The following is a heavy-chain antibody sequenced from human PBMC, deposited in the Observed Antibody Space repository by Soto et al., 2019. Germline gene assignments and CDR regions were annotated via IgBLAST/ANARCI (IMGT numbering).Heavy chain of an antibody. CDR3: GRGGSEHAMAV. CDR2: VNNDGSGT. Sequence: EVQLVESGGGLVQPGGSLRLSCAAYGYTFSRDCLHWGRQAPGKGLVWVSRVNNDGSGTAYADSVEGRFTISRDNAKNTVYLQLNSLRAEGTAVYYRGRGGSEHAMAVWGQGTTVTVSS. V-gene: IGHV3-74*01. CDR1: GYTFSRDC. D-gene: IGHD1-26*01. J-gene: IGHJ6*02.